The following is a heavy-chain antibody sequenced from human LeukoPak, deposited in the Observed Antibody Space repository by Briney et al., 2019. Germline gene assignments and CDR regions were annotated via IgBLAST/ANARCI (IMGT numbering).Heavy chain of an antibody. Sequence: ASVKVSCKASGYTFTGYYMHWVRQAPGQGLEWMGWINPNSGGTNYAQKFQGRVTMTRDTSISTAYMELSRLRSDDAAVYYCARDPGGVTAAAGTTDWFDPWGQGTLVTVSS. V-gene: IGHV1-2*02. CDR1: GYTFTGYY. CDR3: ARDPGGVTAAAGTTDWFDP. J-gene: IGHJ5*02. CDR2: INPNSGGT. D-gene: IGHD6-13*01.